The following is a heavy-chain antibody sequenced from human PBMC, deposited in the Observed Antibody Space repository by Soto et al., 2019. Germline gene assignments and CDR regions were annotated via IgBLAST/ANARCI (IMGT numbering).Heavy chain of an antibody. J-gene: IGHJ6*02. D-gene: IGHD3-22*01. Sequence: QVQLVQAGAEVKKPGSSVSVSCKASGCTLTHYAISWLRQAPGQGLEWMGVIIPVFKTSNYAQNFQGSLSITADESITTAYMDLSGLMSDHTAVYYCARGASGTSSRGYNFSLMDVWGPGTTVPVSS. V-gene: IGHV1-69*01. CDR1: GCTLTHYA. CDR2: IIPVFKTS. CDR3: ARGASGTSSRGYNFSLMDV.